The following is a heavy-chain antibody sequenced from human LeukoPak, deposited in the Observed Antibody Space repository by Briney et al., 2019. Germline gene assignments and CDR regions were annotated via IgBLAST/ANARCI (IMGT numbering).Heavy chain of an antibody. CDR1: GFTFTDYY. CDR3: ARVGYSSSWFINWFDP. J-gene: IGHJ5*02. D-gene: IGHD6-13*01. V-gene: IGHV3-11*04. Sequence: PGGSLRLSCAASGFTFTDYYMTWIRQAPGKGLEWISHISGRGTTIYYADSVKGRFTISRDNAKNSLYLQMNSLRAEDTAVYYCARVGYSSSWFINWFDPWGQGTLVTVSS. CDR2: ISGRGTTI.